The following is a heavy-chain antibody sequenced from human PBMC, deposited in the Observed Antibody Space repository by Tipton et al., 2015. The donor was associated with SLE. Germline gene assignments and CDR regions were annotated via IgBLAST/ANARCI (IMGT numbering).Heavy chain of an antibody. Sequence: TLSLTCTVSGGSISSYYWSWIRQPPGKGLEWIGYFYYSGRTSYDPSLKSRVTISVDTSKNQFSLNLRSVTVADTAVYYCARDSSSSPFMSDGFDLWGQGTVVTVSS. CDR3: ARDSSSSPFMSDGFDL. CDR2: FYYSGRT. CDR1: GGSISSYY. J-gene: IGHJ3*01. D-gene: IGHD6-6*01. V-gene: IGHV4-59*01.